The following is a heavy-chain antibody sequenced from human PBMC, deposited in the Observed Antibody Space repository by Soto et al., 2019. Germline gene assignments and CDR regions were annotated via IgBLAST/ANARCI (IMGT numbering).Heavy chain of an antibody. Sequence: SETLSLTCTVSGGSISSYYWSWIRQPAGKGLEWIGRIYTSGSTNYNPSLKSRVTMSVDTSKNQFSLKLSSVTAEDTAVYYCATPNRQWLAQNYYYGMDVWGQGTTVTVSS. CDR2: IYTSGST. CDR3: ATPNRQWLAQNYYYGMDV. D-gene: IGHD6-19*01. CDR1: GGSISSYY. J-gene: IGHJ6*02. V-gene: IGHV4-4*07.